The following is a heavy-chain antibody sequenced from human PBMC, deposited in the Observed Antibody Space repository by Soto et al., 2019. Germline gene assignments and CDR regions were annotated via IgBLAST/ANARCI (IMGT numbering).Heavy chain of an antibody. D-gene: IGHD1-26*01. V-gene: IGHV1-3*01. CDR1: GYTFTSYA. CDR2: INAGNGNT. CDR3: ARVFNRYSGSYYFAY. Sequence: ASVKVSCKASGYTFTSYAMHWVRQAPGQRLEWMGWINAGNGNTKYSQKFQGRVTITRDTSASTAYMELSSLRSEDTAVYYCARVFNRYSGSYYFAYWGQGTLVTVSS. J-gene: IGHJ4*02.